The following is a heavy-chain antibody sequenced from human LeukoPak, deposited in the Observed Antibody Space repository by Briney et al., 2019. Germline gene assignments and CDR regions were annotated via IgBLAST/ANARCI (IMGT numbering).Heavy chain of an antibody. CDR2: ISSSGSTI. Sequence: GGSLRLSCAASGFTFSSYEMNWVRQAPGKGLEWVSYISSSGSTIYYADSVKGRFTFSRDNAKNSLYLQMNSLRAADTAVYYCARVGPWVNPDYYYYYMDVWGKGTTVTVS. D-gene: IGHD1-14*01. J-gene: IGHJ6*03. CDR1: GFTFSSYE. V-gene: IGHV3-48*03. CDR3: ARVGPWVNPDYYYYYMDV.